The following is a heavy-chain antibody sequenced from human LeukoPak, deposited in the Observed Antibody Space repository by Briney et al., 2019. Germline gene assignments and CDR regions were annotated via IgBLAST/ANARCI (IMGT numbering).Heavy chain of an antibody. J-gene: IGHJ4*02. CDR1: GGSIGSTYYY. Sequence: SETLSLTCTVSGGSIGSTYYYWGWIRQPPGKGLEWIGSIYYSGSTYYNPSLKSRVTISVDTSKNQFSLKLSSVTAADTAVYYCARGIHYDILTGYYNPLDYWGQGTLVTVSS. D-gene: IGHD3-9*01. V-gene: IGHV4-39*01. CDR2: IYYSGST. CDR3: ARGIHYDILTGYYNPLDY.